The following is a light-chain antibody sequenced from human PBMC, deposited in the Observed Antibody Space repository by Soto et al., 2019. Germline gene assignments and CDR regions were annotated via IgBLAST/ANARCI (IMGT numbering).Light chain of an antibody. Sequence: VLAKSLATGCWCPGERLTLSCRARRSVSSDYLAWYQQKPGQATRLLIHGASNRATGIPDRFSGRGSGTDFTLTISRLQPEDFAVDYCQQYESFPLTFGGRT. V-gene: IGKV3-20*01. CDR3: QQYESFPLT. CDR1: RSVSSDY. CDR2: GAS. J-gene: IGKJ4*02.